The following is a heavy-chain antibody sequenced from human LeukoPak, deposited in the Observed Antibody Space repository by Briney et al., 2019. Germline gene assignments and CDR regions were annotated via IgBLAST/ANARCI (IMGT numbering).Heavy chain of an antibody. V-gene: IGHV3-21*01. J-gene: IGHJ4*02. Sequence: PGGSLTLSCPASGFTFSSYTMNWVRQAPGKGLEWVSSISSSSSYIYYADSVTGRLTIYRDNAKNSLYMQMNSLRAEDTAVYYRAKIAAAANPFDCWGQGTLVTVSS. D-gene: IGHD6-13*01. CDR2: ISSSSSYI. CDR1: GFTFSSYT. CDR3: AKIAAAANPFDC.